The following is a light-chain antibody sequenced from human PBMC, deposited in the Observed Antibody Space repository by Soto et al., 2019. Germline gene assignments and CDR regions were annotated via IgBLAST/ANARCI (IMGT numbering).Light chain of an antibody. CDR1: QSVSSSL. CDR3: HQYGSSPLT. V-gene: IGKV3-20*01. J-gene: IGKJ2*01. CDR2: DVS. Sequence: EIVLTQSPGTLSLSPGEGATLSCRACQSVSSSLLAWFQQKPGQAPRLLIHDVSSRATGIPDRFSGSGSGTDFTLSISRQEPEDFAVYYWHQYGSSPLTFGQGTKLEIK.